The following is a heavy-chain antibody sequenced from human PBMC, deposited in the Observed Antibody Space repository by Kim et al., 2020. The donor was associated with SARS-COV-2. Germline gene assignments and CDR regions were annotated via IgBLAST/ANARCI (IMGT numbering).Heavy chain of an antibody. J-gene: IGHJ6*02. CDR3: ARAGYSSGWSLYYYYYGMDV. CDR1: GGSFSGYY. Sequence: SETLSLTCAVYGGSFSGYYWSWIRQPPGKGLEWIGEINHSGSTNYNPSLKSRVTISVDTSKNQFSLKLSSVTAADTAVYYCARAGYSSGWSLYYYYYGMDVWGQGTTVTVSS. V-gene: IGHV4-34*01. CDR2: INHSGST. D-gene: IGHD6-19*01.